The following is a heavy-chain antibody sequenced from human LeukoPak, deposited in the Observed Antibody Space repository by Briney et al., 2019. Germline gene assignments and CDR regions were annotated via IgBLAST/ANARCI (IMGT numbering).Heavy chain of an antibody. D-gene: IGHD3-10*01. CDR3: ARDDRGSGSYGNWFDP. Sequence: SETLSLTCTVSGGSITIYYWSWIRQPAGKGLEWIGRIYTSGSTNYNPSLKSRVTISVDTSKNQFSLKLSSVTAADTAVYYCARDDRGSGSYGNWFDPWGQGTLVTVSS. CDR1: GGSITIYY. V-gene: IGHV4-4*07. J-gene: IGHJ5*02. CDR2: IYTSGST.